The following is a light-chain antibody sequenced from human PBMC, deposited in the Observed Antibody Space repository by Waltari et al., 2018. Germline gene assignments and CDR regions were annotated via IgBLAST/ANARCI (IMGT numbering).Light chain of an antibody. CDR3: QQYYTNPRT. V-gene: IGKV4-1*01. J-gene: IGKJ1*01. Sequence: DIVMTQSPDSLTVSLGERATINCKSNQSVLYNSNNKNYVAWYQQKRGQPPKLLIYWASPRQSGVPDRFSGSGSGTDFTLTISSLQAEDVAVYHCQQYYTNPRTFGQGTKVEIK. CDR1: QSVLYNSNNKNY. CDR2: WAS.